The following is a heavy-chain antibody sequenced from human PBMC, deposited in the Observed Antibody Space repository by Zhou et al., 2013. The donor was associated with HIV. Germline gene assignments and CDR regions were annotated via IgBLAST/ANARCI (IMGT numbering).Heavy chain of an antibody. CDR2: IIPIFGTA. D-gene: IGHD6-19*01. CDR1: GGTFNIYA. Sequence: QVQLVQSGAEVKKPGSSVMVSCKASGGTFNIYAISWVRQAPGHGLEWMGGIIPIFGTANYAQNFQGRVTITADESTSTAYMELSSLRSEDTAVYYCAIPYQVNIIAVAGRYYYGMDVWGQGTTVTVSS. CDR3: AIPYQVNIIAVAGRYYYGMDV. V-gene: IGHV1-69*12. J-gene: IGHJ6*02.